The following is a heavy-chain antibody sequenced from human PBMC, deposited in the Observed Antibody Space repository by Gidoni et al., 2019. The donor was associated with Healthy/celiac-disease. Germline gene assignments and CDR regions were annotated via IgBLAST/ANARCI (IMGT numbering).Heavy chain of an antibody. CDR1: GFPFSSYA. Sequence: EVQLLESGGGLVQPGGSLRLSCAASGFPFSSYAMSWVRQAPGKGLEWVSAISGSGGSTYYADSVKGRFTISRDNSKNTLYLQMNSLRAEDTAVYYCAKIAYPNCSSTSCYRAEYFQHWGQDTLVTVSS. J-gene: IGHJ1*01. CDR3: AKIAYPNCSSTSCYRAEYFQH. V-gene: IGHV3-23*01. CDR2: ISGSGGST. D-gene: IGHD2-2*01.